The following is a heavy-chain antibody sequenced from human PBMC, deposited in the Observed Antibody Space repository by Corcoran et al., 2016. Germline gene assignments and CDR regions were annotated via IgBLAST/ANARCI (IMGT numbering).Heavy chain of an antibody. CDR3: ARDDCGTPTCLVA. CDR1: GFTFRNYG. J-gene: IGHJ5*02. D-gene: IGHD2-2*01. CDR2: IQHDGSVE. Sequence: QVQLVESGGGVVQPGRSLRLSCAASGFTFRNYGMHWVRQAPGKGLEWVAAIQHDGSVEYYADSVKGRFTISREDFKNTVYLQVNSLRAEDTAVYYWARDDCGTPTCLVAWGKGTLVTVSS. V-gene: IGHV3-33*01.